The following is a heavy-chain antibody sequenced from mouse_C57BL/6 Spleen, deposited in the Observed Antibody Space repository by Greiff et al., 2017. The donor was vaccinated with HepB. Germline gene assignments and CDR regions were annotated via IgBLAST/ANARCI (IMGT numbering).Heavy chain of an antibody. J-gene: IGHJ1*03. D-gene: IGHD2-1*01. V-gene: IGHV1-69*01. CDR3: ARGGKYWYFDV. CDR2: IDPSDSYT. CDR1: GYTFTSYW. Sequence: VQLQQSGAELVMPGASVKLSCKASGYTFTSYWMHWVKQRPGQGLEWIGEIDPSDSYTNYNQKFKGKSTLTVDKSSSTAYMQLSSLTSEDSAVYYCARGGKYWYFDVWGTGTTVTVSS.